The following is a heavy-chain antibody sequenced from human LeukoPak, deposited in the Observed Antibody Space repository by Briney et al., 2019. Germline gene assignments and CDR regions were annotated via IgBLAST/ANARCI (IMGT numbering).Heavy chain of an antibody. CDR2: IYYSGST. CDR1: GGSISSYY. V-gene: IGHV4-59*01. J-gene: IGHJ2*01. CDR3: ARNRHGYYDILTGLDWYFDL. D-gene: IGHD3-9*01. Sequence: PSETLSLTCTVSGGSISSYYWSWIRQPPGQGLEWIGYIYYSGSTNYNPSLKSRVTISVDTSKNQFSLKLSSVTAADTAVYYCARNRHGYYDILTGLDWYFDLWGRGTLVTVSS.